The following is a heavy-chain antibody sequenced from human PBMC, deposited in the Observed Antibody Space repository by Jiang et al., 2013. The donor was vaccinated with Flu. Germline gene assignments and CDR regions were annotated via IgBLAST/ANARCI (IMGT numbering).Heavy chain of an antibody. D-gene: IGHD6-13*01. V-gene: IGHV4-39*07. CDR2: IYYSGST. Sequence: PGLVKPSETLSLTCTVSGGSISSSSYYWGWIRQPPGKGLEWIGNIYYSGSTYYNPSLKSRVTISVDTSKNPCSLKLRSVTAADTAVYYCARVPLASDGPWYFDYWGQGTLVTASS. CDR1: GGSISSSSYY. CDR3: ARVPLASDGPWYFDY. J-gene: IGHJ4*02.